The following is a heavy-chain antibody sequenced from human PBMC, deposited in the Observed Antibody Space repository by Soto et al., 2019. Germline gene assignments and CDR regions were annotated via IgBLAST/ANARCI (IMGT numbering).Heavy chain of an antibody. CDR1: GESLSDSY. J-gene: IGHJ5*02. D-gene: IGHD3-3*01. CDR3: AKLSDFWSGYYYGWFDP. CDR2: INHGGST. V-gene: IGHV4-34*01. Sequence: SETLSLTCDVYGESLSDSYWSWIRQPPGKGLEWIGEINHGGSTNYNPSLKSRVSISVDTSKNQFSLKLSSVTAADTAVYYCAKLSDFWSGYYYGWFDPWGQGTLVTVS.